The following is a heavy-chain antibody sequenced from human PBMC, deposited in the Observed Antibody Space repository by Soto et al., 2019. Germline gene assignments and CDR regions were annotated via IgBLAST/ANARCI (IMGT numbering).Heavy chain of an antibody. V-gene: IGHV1-18*01. CDR3: ARRATIPSYYYGMDV. CDR2: ISAYNGNT. Sequence: QVQLVQSGAEVKKPGASVKVSCKASGYTFTSYGISWVRQAPGQGLEWMGWISAYNGNTNYAQKLQGRVTMTTDTYXXTAYMELRSLRSDDTAVYYCARRATIPSYYYGMDVWGQGTTVTVSS. D-gene: IGHD5-12*01. CDR1: GYTFTSYG. J-gene: IGHJ6*02.